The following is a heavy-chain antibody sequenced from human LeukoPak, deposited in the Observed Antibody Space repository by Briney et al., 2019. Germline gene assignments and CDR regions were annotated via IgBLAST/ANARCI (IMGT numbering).Heavy chain of an antibody. Sequence: GGSLRLSCAASGFIFSDYGMHWVRQAPGKGLEWVAVIWNNGNNRYADSVKGRFTMSRDNSKSMLYLQMDSLRAEDTAVYYCARVYNNNYFDHWGQGTLVTVSS. V-gene: IGHV3-33*01. CDR1: GFIFSDYG. CDR2: IWNNGNNR. D-gene: IGHD1-14*01. CDR3: ARVYNNNYFDH. J-gene: IGHJ4*02.